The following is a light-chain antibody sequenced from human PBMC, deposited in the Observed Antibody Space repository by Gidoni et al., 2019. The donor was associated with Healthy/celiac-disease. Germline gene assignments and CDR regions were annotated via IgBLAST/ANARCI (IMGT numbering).Light chain of an antibody. V-gene: IGKV3-11*01. CDR2: DAS. J-gene: IGKJ4*01. CDR1: QSVSSY. CDR3: QQRSNWPFT. Sequence: EIVFTQSPATLSLSPGDRATLSCRASQSVSSYLAWYQQKPGQAPRLLIYDASNRATGIPARFSGSGSGTDFTLTISSLEPEDFAVYYCQQRSNWPFTFGGGTKVEIK.